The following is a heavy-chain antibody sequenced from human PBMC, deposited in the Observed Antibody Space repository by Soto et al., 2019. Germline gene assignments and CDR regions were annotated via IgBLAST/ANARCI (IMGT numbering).Heavy chain of an antibody. V-gene: IGHV3-30*18. D-gene: IGHD2-2*01. Sequence: HPGGSLRLSCAASGFTFSSYGMHWVRQAPGKGLEWVAVISYDGSNKYYADSVKGRFTISRDNSKNTLYLQMNSLRAEDTAVYYCAKSVGVYCSSTSCYDLGDYYYYYGMDVWGQGTTVTVSS. J-gene: IGHJ6*02. CDR3: AKSVGVYCSSTSCYDLGDYYYYYGMDV. CDR2: ISYDGSNK. CDR1: GFTFSSYG.